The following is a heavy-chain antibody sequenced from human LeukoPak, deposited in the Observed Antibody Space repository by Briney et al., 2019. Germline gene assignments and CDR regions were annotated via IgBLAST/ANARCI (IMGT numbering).Heavy chain of an antibody. Sequence: SQTLSLTCAISGDSVSSDTFTWNWIRQSPSRGLEWLGRTHYRSKWYNDYAVSVKSRITINPDTSKNQFSLQLNSVTPEDTAVYYCARYDSSGHYDAFDIWGQGTMVTVSS. CDR2: THYRSKWYN. D-gene: IGHD3-22*01. CDR1: GDSVSSDTFT. J-gene: IGHJ3*02. V-gene: IGHV6-1*01. CDR3: ARYDSSGHYDAFDI.